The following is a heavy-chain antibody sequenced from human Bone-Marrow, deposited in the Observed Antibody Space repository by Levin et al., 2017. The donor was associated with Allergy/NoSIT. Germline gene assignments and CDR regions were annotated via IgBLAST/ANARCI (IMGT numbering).Heavy chain of an antibody. CDR2: MRSTTYGGTT. CDR3: SGLVGTTTLLDY. J-gene: IGHJ4*02. CDR1: GFSFAEYT. V-gene: IGHV3-49*03. Sequence: RTGGSLRLSCAGSGFSFAEYTMIWFRQGPGKGLEWVGFMRSTTYGGTTEFAASVKGRFTISRDDSNSIAYLQMKSLKSEDTAVYYCSGLVGTTTLLDYWGRGTLVTVSS. D-gene: IGHD1-26*01.